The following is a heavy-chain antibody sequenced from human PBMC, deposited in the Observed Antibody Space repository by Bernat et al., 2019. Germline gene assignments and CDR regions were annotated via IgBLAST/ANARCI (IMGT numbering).Heavy chain of an antibody. V-gene: IGHV1-69*01. D-gene: IGHD2-2*01. Sequence: QVQLVQSGAEVKKPGSSVKVSCKASGGTFSSYAISWVRQAPGQGLEWMGGIIPIFGTANYAQKFQGRVTTTADDSTSTAYMELSSLRSEDTAVYYCARVFRNIVVVPAAMAFDLWGRGTLVTVSS. CDR2: IIPIFGTA. CDR3: ARVFRNIVVVPAAMAFDL. J-gene: IGHJ2*01. CDR1: GGTFSSYA.